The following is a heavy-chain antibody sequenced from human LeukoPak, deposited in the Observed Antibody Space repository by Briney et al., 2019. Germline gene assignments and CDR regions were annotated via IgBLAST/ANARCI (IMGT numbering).Heavy chain of an antibody. CDR2: ISYDGSNK. J-gene: IGHJ4*02. CDR3: AKHCSTSCYGSGSLIDY. D-gene: IGHD2-2*01. V-gene: IGHV3-30*18. CDR1: RFIFSSYG. Sequence: GRSLTLSCAASRFIFSSYGMHWVRQAAGKGLEWVAVISYDGSNKYYADSVNGRFNISRDNSKNTLYLQMNSLRAEDTAVYYCAKHCSTSCYGSGSLIDYWGQGTLVTVSS.